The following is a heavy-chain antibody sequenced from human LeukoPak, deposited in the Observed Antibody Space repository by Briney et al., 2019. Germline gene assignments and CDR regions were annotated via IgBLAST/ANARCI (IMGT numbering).Heavy chain of an antibody. V-gene: IGHV4-34*01. Sequence: SETLSLTCAVYGGSFSGYYWSWIRQPPGKGLEWVGEINHSGSTNYNPSLKSRVTISVDTSKNQFSLKLSSVTAADTAVYYCARVDSVLRYFDWPNAFDIWGQGTMVTVSS. CDR1: GGSFSGYY. CDR3: ARVDSVLRYFDWPNAFDI. D-gene: IGHD3-9*01. J-gene: IGHJ3*02. CDR2: INHSGST.